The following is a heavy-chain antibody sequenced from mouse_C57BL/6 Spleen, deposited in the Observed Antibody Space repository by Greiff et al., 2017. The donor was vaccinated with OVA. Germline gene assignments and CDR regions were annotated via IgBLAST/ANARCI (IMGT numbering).Heavy chain of an antibody. CDR2: IYPGSATT. V-gene: IGHV1-55*01. CDR1: GYTFTSYW. CDR3: ARRVPHCFDY. J-gene: IGHJ2*01. Sequence: QVQLQQPGAELVKPGASVKMSCKASGYTFTSYWITWVKQRPGQGLEWIGDIYPGSATTNYNEKFKSKATLTVDTSSSTAYMQLSSLTSEDSAVYYCARRVPHCFDYWGQGTTLTVSS. D-gene: IGHD2-14*01.